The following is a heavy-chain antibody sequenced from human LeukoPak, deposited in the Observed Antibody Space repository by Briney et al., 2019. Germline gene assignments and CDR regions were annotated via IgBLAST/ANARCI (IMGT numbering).Heavy chain of an antibody. Sequence: SETLSLTCAVYGGTFSGYYWGWIRQPPGKGLEWIGSIYYSGTTYYNPSLKSRVTISVDTSKNQFSLKLSSVTAADTAVYYCARGRITAAGYYYYYGMDVWGQGTTVTVSS. CDR3: ARGRITAAGYYYYYGMDV. CDR1: GGTFSGYY. CDR2: IYYSGTT. V-gene: IGHV4-34*01. J-gene: IGHJ6*02. D-gene: IGHD6-13*01.